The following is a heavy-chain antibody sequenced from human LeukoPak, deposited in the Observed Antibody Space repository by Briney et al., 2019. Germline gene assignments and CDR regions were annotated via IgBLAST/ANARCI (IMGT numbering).Heavy chain of an antibody. J-gene: IGHJ4*02. D-gene: IGHD3-22*01. CDR2: ISAYNGNT. CDR1: GYTFTSYG. CDR3: ARADYYYDSSGYYYAEGGFDY. V-gene: IGHV1-18*01. Sequence: GASVKVSCKASGYTFTSYGISWVRQAPGQGLEWMGWISAYNGNTNYAQKLQGRVTMTTDTSTSTAYMELRSLRSDDTAVYYCARADYYYDSSGYYYAEGGFDYWGQGTLVTVSS.